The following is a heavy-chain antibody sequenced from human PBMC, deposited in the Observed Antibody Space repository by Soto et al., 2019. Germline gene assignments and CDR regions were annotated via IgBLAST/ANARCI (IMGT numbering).Heavy chain of an antibody. CDR3: TGEVASGY. Sequence: QVQLVESGGGVVQPGRSLRLSCAVSGFTVSTYGMHWVRQAPGKGLEWVAVISRDGGTKYNADSVKGRFTISRDNSRNTLFLEMNSLRGDDMAVYYCTGEVASGYWGQGTLVTVS. CDR1: GFTVSTYG. J-gene: IGHJ4*02. CDR2: ISRDGGTK. D-gene: IGHD2-8*02. V-gene: IGHV3-30*03.